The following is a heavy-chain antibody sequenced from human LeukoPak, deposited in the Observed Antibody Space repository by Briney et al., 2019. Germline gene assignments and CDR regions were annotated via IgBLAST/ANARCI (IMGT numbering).Heavy chain of an antibody. J-gene: IGHJ4*02. CDR1: GGSISSSSFY. D-gene: IGHD1-14*01. Sequence: KPSETLSLTCTVSGGSISSSSFYWGWIRQPPGKGLEWIGSIYYSGNTYYNPSLKSRVTISVDTSKNQFSLKLSSATAADTAVYYCARLNQGNRFDYWGQGTLVTVSS. V-gene: IGHV4-39*01. CDR2: IYYSGNT. CDR3: ARLNQGNRFDY.